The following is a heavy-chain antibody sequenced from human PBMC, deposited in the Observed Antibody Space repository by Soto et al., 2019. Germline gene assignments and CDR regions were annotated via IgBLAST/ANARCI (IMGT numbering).Heavy chain of an antibody. CDR2: ISYDGSNK. V-gene: IGHV3-30-3*01. D-gene: IGHD3-3*01. CDR3: ARGAVLRFLEWLLYRGFDY. Sequence: QVQLVESGGGVVQPGRSLRLSCAASGFTFSSYAMHWVRQAPGKGLEWVAVISYDGSNKYYADSVKGRFTISRDNSKNTLYLQMNSLRAEDTAVYYCARGAVLRFLEWLLYRGFDYWGQGTLVTVSS. J-gene: IGHJ4*02. CDR1: GFTFSSYA.